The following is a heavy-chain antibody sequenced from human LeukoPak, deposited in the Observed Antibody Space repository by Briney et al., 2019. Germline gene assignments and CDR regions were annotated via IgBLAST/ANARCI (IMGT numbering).Heavy chain of an antibody. J-gene: IGHJ4*02. D-gene: IGHD2-2*01. Sequence: GGSLGLSCAASGFTFSTYWMHWVRQVPGKGLVWVSRLNSDGSSTTYADSVKGRFTISRDNSKNTLYLQMNSLRAEDTAVYYCAKANMKFCSSTSCYLDSWGQGTLVTVSS. V-gene: IGHV3-74*01. CDR2: LNSDGSST. CDR1: GFTFSTYW. CDR3: AKANMKFCSSTSCYLDS.